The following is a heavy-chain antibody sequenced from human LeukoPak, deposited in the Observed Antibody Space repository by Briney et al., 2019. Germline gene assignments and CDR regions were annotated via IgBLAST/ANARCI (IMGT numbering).Heavy chain of an antibody. D-gene: IGHD5-24*01. V-gene: IGHV3-23*01. Sequence: PWGSLRLSCAASGFTFSSYAMNWVRQAPGKGLEWVSGISGSGGSTNYADSVEGRFTISRDNSNNTLYLQMNSLRAEDTAVYYCAKDARTDGYSYDYWGQGTLVTVSS. J-gene: IGHJ4*02. CDR3: AKDARTDGYSYDY. CDR2: ISGSGGST. CDR1: GFTFSSYA.